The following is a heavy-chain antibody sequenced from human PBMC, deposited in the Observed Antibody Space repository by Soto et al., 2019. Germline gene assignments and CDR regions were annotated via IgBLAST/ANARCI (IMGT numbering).Heavy chain of an antibody. CDR3: ARQIYDSDTGPNFQYYFDS. D-gene: IGHD3-22*01. CDR2: IDPSDSQT. CDR1: GYSFADYW. J-gene: IGHJ4*02. Sequence: GEPLKISWNGSGYSFADYWNTWVRQKPGKGLEWMGRIDPSDSQTYYSPSFRGHVTISATKSITTVFLQWSSLRASDTAMYYCARQIYDSDTGPNFQYYFDSWGQGTPVSVSS. V-gene: IGHV5-10-1*01.